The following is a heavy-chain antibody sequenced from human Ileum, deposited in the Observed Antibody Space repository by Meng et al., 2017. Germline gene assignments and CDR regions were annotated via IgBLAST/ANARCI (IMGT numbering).Heavy chain of an antibody. CDR1: GSCRSVVSY. CDR3: ARHGGYYQDF. Sequence: SAPRLRKALETMSPTASVSGSCRSVVSYWRWVRQSPGKGLEWIGQIDHLGIAYYKPSLKSRVTMSIDQSKSQFSLRLTSVSAADTAVYYCARHGGYYQDFWGQGTLVTVFS. V-gene: IGHV4-4*02. J-gene: IGHJ4*02. CDR2: IDHLGIA. D-gene: IGHD4-23*01.